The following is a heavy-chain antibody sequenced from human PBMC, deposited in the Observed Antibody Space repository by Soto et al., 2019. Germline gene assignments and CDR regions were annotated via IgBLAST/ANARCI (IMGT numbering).Heavy chain of an antibody. CDR2: IIPIFHST. J-gene: IGHJ4*02. Sequence: QVQLVQSGAEARKPGSSVKISCTVSGDSFSSYTLTWVRQAPGQGLEWMGGIIPIFHSTIYSQRFKGRVTFTADDSTNTAYLQLTNQRFDDTAIYYCARPSGLLGQYSALPEFWGQGTLVSVSS. CDR3: ARPSGLLGQYSALPEF. V-gene: IGHV1-69*19. CDR1: GDSFSSYT. D-gene: IGHD5-12*01.